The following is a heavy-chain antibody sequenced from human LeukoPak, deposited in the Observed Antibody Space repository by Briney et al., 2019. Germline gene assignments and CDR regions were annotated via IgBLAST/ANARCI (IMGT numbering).Heavy chain of an antibody. Sequence: GGSLRLSCAASGFTFSSYAMSWFLQAPGKGLEWVSAISGSGGSTYYADSVKGRFTISRDSSKNTLYLQMNSLRAEDTAVYYCSKRRTPYDILTGYPDWGQGTLVTVSS. J-gene: IGHJ4*02. D-gene: IGHD3-9*01. V-gene: IGHV3-23*01. CDR1: GFTFSSYA. CDR2: ISGSGGST. CDR3: SKRRTPYDILTGYPD.